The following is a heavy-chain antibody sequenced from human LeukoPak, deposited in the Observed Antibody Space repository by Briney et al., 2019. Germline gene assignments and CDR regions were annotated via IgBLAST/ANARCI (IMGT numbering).Heavy chain of an antibody. CDR1: GFAFSSYG. V-gene: IGHV3-30*02. D-gene: IGHD2-15*01. CDR2: IRYDGSNK. CDR3: AKSWLGYNAFDI. Sequence: ETGGSLRLSCAASGFAFSSYGMHWVRQAPGKGLEWVAFIRYDGSNKYYADSVKGRFTISRDNSKNTLYLQMNSLRAEDTAVYYCAKSWLGYNAFDIWGQGTMVTVSS. J-gene: IGHJ3*02.